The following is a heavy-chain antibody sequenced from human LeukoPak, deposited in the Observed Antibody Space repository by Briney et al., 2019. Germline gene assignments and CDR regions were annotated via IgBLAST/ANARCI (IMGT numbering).Heavy chain of an antibody. CDR3: ARQGCSDGSCYAGGLDY. Sequence: GESLKISCKGSGYSFSTYWIGWVRQMPGKGLEWMGTIYPGDSDTRYSPSFQGRVTISADKSISTASLQWNSLKASDTAMYYCARQGCSDGSCYAGGLDYWGQGTLVAVSS. V-gene: IGHV5-51*01. CDR2: IYPGDSDT. D-gene: IGHD2-15*01. CDR1: GYSFSTYW. J-gene: IGHJ4*02.